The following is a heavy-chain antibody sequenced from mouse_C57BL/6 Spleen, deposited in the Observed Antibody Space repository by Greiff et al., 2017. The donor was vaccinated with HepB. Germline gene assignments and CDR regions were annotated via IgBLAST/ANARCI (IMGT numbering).Heavy chain of an antibody. CDR3: ANDGYY. CDR2: ISSGGSYT. D-gene: IGHD2-3*01. CDR1: GFTFSSYG. J-gene: IGHJ3*01. Sequence: EVKLQESGGDLVKPGGSLKLSCAASGFTFSSYGMSWVRQTPDKRLEWVATISSGGSYTYYPDSVKGRFTISRDNAKNTLYLQMSILKSEDTAMYYCANDGYYWGQGTLFTDSA. V-gene: IGHV5-6*01.